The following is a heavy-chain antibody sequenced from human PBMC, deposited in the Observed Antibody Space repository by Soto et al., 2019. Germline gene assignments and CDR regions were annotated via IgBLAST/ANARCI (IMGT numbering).Heavy chain of an antibody. J-gene: IGHJ5*02. Sequence: QVQLVQSGAEVKKPGASVKVSCKASGYTFTSYDINWVRQATGQGLEYLGWMNPNSGNTGYVQKFQGRVTMTRDTSISTAYMELSSLRSEDTAVYYCARGIKYAAYSRWFDPWGQGTLVTVSS. D-gene: IGHD2-8*01. CDR3: ARGIKYAAYSRWFDP. CDR2: MNPNSGNT. V-gene: IGHV1-8*01. CDR1: GYTFTSYD.